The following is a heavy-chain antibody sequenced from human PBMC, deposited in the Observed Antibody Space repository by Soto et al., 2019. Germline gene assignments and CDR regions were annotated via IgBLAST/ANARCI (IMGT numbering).Heavy chain of an antibody. CDR3: ARDTWSSSWYDGFDY. D-gene: IGHD6-13*01. J-gene: IGHJ4*02. CDR1: GGSISSYY. Sequence: SETLSLTCTVSGGSISSYYWIWIRQPPGKGLEWIGYIYYSGSTNYNPSLKSRVTISVDTSKNQFSLKLSSVTAADTAVYYCARDTWSSSWYDGFDYWGQGTLVTVSS. V-gene: IGHV4-59*01. CDR2: IYYSGST.